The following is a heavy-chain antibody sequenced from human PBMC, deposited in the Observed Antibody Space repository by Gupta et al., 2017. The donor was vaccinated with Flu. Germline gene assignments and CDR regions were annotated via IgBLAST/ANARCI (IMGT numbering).Heavy chain of an antibody. CDR2: VKSTPEGGTT. D-gene: IGHD3-22*01. Sequence: MNWVRQAPGKGLEWVGRVKSTPEGGTTDLSAPVRGRFSISRDDSEDTLYLQMNGLKTEDTGIYYCVTDGRPDYLSTGYVDNWGQGTLVTVSS. V-gene: IGHV3-15*01. J-gene: IGHJ4*02. CDR3: VTDGRPDYLSTGYVDN.